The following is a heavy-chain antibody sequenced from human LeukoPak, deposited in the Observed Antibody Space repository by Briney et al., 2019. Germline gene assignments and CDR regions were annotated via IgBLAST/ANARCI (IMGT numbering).Heavy chain of an antibody. V-gene: IGHV3-30*18. D-gene: IGHD5-18*01. CDR3: AKIVDTDYYYYMDV. J-gene: IGHJ6*03. Sequence: GGSLRLSCAASGFTFSSYGMHWVRQAPGKGLEWVAVILYDGSNKYYADSVKGRFTISRDNSKNTLYLQMNSLRAEDTAVYYCAKIVDTDYYYYMDVWGKGTTVTVSS. CDR2: ILYDGSNK. CDR1: GFTFSSYG.